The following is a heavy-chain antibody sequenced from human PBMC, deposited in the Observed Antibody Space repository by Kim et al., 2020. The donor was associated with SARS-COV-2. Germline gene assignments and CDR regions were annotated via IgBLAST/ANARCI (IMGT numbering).Heavy chain of an antibody. CDR2: ISKDIAGHN. Sequence: GGSLRLSCAASGFTLMGHNMHWVRQAPGKGLEWVAEISKDIAGHNFYTESVKGRFTISRDISKNTLYLHLSSLRADDTAVYYCARGSTSGPVAGYLDYWGQGTLVTVSS. CDR3: ARGSTSGPVAGYLDY. CDR1: GFTLMGHN. J-gene: IGHJ4*02. D-gene: IGHD5-12*01. V-gene: IGHV3-30*03.